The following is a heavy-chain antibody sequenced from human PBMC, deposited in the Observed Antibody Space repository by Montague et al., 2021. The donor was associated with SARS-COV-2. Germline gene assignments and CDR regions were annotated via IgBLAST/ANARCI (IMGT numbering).Heavy chain of an antibody. V-gene: IGHV3-33*01. D-gene: IGHD6-13*01. CDR2: IWYDGSKN. Sequence: SLRLSFAASGFTFSSYGVHWVRQAPGKGLEWVAIIWYDGSKNYYADSVKGRFTISRDNSKNTLYLQMNTLRAEDTAVYYCARDSSSGSDWYYYYGMDVWGQGTTVTVSS. J-gene: IGHJ6*02. CDR1: GFTFSSYG. CDR3: ARDSSSGSDWYYYYGMDV.